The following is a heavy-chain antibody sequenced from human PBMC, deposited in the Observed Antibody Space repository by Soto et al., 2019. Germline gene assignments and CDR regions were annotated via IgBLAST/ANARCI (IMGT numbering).Heavy chain of an antibody. V-gene: IGHV4-39*01. CDR1: GGSISSSSYY. CDR3: ARSYCSGGSCYDAFDI. Sequence: SETLSLTCTVSGGSISSSSYYWGWIRQPPGKGLEWIGSIYYSGSTYYNPSLKSRVTISVDTSKNQFSLKLSSVTAADTAVYYCARSYCSGGSCYDAFDIWGQGTMVTVSS. D-gene: IGHD2-15*01. CDR2: IYYSGST. J-gene: IGHJ3*02.